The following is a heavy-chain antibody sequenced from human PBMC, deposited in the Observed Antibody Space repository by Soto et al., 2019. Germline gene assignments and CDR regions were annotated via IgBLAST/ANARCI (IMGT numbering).Heavy chain of an antibody. CDR3: ASDRYSSSWFGY. V-gene: IGHV1-69*02. D-gene: IGHD6-13*01. CDR1: GGTFSSYT. Sequence: QVPLVQSGAEVKKPGSSVKVSCKASGGTFSSYTISWVRQAPGQGLEWMGRIIPILGIANYAQKFQGRVTITADKSTSTAYMELSSLRSEDTAVYYCASDRYSSSWFGYWGQGTLVTVSS. CDR2: IIPILGIA. J-gene: IGHJ4*02.